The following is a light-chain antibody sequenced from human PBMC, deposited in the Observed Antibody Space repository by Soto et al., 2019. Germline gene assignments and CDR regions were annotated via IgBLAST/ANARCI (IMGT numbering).Light chain of an antibody. CDR2: GAS. CDR1: QSVSSSF. V-gene: IGKV3-20*01. CDR3: QQYDSSPWT. J-gene: IGKJ1*01. Sequence: ESVVTQAPGTLSLSPGERATLSCRASQSVSSSFLAWYQLKPGQAPRLLIYGASSRATGIPDRFSGSGSGTDFTLTISRLEPEDLAVYYCQQYDSSPWTFGQGTKVEIK.